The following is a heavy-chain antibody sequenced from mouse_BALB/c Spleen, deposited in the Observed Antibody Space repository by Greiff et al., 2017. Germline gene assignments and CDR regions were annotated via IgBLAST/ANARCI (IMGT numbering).Heavy chain of an antibody. V-gene: IGHV1S56*01. CDR2: IYPGNVNT. CDR3: ARGYYGIDY. J-gene: IGHJ2*01. Sequence: QVQLQQSGPELVKPGASVRISCKASGYTFTSYYIHWVKQRPGQGLEWIGWIYPGNVNTKYNEKFKGKATLTADKSSSTAYMQLSSLTSEDSAVYFCARGYYGIDYWGQGTTLTVSS. D-gene: IGHD2-1*01. CDR1: GYTFTSYY.